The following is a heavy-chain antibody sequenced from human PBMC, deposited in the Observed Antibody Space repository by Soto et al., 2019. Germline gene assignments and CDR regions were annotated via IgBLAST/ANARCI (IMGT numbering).Heavy chain of an antibody. V-gene: IGHV3-7*04. J-gene: IGHJ4*01. CDR2: IKEDGTKT. CDR1: GFSLSGYW. CDR3: VRDYYGPGPY. Sequence: DVQVVESGGDLVQPGGSLRLSCVVSGFSLSGYWMSWVRQAPGKGLEWVANIKEDGTKTYYVDSVKGRFTISRDNAKNSLYLQMNSLRVEDTAVYYCVRDYYGPGPYGGQGTLVTVSS. D-gene: IGHD3-10*01.